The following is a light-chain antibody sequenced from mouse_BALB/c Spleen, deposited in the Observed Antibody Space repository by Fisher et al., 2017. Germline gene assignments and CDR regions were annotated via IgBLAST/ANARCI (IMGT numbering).Light chain of an antibody. J-gene: IGKJ4*01. CDR1: SSVSY. V-gene: IGKV4-55*01. Sequence: IVLTQTPAIMSASPGEKVTMTCSASSSVSYMYWYQQKPGSSPRLLIYDTSNLASGVPARFSGSGSGTSYSLTIGTMEAEDAATYYCQQWSSNPFTFGSGTKLEIK. CDR2: DTS. CDR3: QQWSSNPFT.